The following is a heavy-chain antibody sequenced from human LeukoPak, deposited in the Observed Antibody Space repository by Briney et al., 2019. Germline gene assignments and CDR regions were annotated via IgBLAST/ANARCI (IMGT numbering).Heavy chain of an antibody. J-gene: IGHJ6*03. CDR3: ARDRDSSGFIDYYMDV. CDR1: GGSISSYY. V-gene: IGHV4-59*01. CDR2: IYYSGST. Sequence: SETLSLTCTVSGGSISSYYWSWIRQPPGKGLEWIGYIYYSGSTNYNPSLKSRVTISVDTSKNQFSLKLSSVTAADTAVYYCARDRDSSGFIDYYMDVWGKGTTVTVSS. D-gene: IGHD6-19*01.